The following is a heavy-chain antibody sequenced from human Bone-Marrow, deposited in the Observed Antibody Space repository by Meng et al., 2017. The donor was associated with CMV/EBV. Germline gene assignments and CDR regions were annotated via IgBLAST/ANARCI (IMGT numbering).Heavy chain of an antibody. J-gene: IGHJ4*02. CDR3: ARGRVVAWVRIVGAMSY. D-gene: IGHD1-26*01. Sequence: ASVKVSCKASGYTFTSYDIHWVRQATGQGLEWMGWMNPNSGNTGYAQKFQGRVTMTRNTSISPAYMELSSLRSEETAVYYCARGRVVAWVRIVGAMSYWGQGTLVTVSS. CDR2: MNPNSGNT. V-gene: IGHV1-8*01. CDR1: GYTFTSYD.